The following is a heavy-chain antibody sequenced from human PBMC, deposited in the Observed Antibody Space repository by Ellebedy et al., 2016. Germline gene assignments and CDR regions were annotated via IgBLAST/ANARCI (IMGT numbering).Heavy chain of an antibody. CDR3: ARDYYESSGWVDY. D-gene: IGHD3-22*01. J-gene: IGHJ4*02. CDR2: ISYDGSNK. CDR1: GFTFSSYG. V-gene: IGHV3-30*03. Sequence: GGSLRLSXAASGFTFSSYGMHWVRQAPGKGLEWVAVISYDGSNKYYADSVKGRFTISRDNAKNSLSLQMNSLRAEDTAVYYCARDYYESSGWVDYWGQGTLVSVSS.